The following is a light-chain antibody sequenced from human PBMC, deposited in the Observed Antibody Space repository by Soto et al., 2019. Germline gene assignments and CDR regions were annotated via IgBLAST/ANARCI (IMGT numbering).Light chain of an antibody. CDR3: NSYATGNTRV. CDR2: EVS. J-gene: IGLJ1*01. CDR1: SSDIGDYDY. V-gene: IGLV2-14*01. Sequence: QSALTQPASVSGSPGQSITISCTGSSSDIGDYDYVSWYQQHPGKAPKVLISEVSNRPSGVSNRFSGSKSGNTASLTISGLQAEDEADYYCNSYATGNTRVFGPGTKGTVL.